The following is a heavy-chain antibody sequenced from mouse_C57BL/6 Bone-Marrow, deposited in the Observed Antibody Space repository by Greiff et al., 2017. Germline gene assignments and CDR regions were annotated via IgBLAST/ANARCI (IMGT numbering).Heavy chain of an antibody. CDR1: EYEFPSHD. J-gene: IGHJ1*03. V-gene: IGHV5-2*03. CDR3: ARQVIYYGNLWGYFDV. Sequence: EVKVVESGGGLVQPGESLKLSCESNEYEFPSHDMSWVRKTPEKRLELVAAINSDGGSTYYPDTMERRFIISRDNTKKTLYLQMSSLRSEDTAMYYCARQVIYYGNLWGYFDVWGTGTTVTVSS. D-gene: IGHD2-1*01. CDR2: INSDGGST.